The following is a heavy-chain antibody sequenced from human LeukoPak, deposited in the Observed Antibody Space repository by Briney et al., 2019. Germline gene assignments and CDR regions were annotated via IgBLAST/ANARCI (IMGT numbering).Heavy chain of an antibody. CDR2: ISWNSGSI. J-gene: IGHJ4*02. D-gene: IGHD6-19*01. V-gene: IGHV3-9*01. CDR3: AKDRRQWLVRTDY. Sequence: SGGSLRLSCAASGFTFSSYGMHWVRQAPGKGLEWVSGISWNSGSIGYADSVKGRFTISRDNAKNSLYLQMNSLRAEDTALYYCAKDRRQWLVRTDYWGQGTLVTVSS. CDR1: GFTFSSYG.